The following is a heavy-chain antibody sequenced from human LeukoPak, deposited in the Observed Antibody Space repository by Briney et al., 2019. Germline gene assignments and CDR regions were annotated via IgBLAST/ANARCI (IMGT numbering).Heavy chain of an antibody. Sequence: GGSLRLSCAASGFTFSSYAMSWVPQAPGKGLEGGSAISCSGGSKYYADSVNGRFTLSRDNSKNTLYLQMNSLRAEDTAVYYCARSSPGNYGDYQFDYWGQGTLVTVSS. CDR1: GFTFSSYA. J-gene: IGHJ4*02. CDR3: ARSSPGNYGDYQFDY. CDR2: ISCSGGSK. V-gene: IGHV3-23*01. D-gene: IGHD4-17*01.